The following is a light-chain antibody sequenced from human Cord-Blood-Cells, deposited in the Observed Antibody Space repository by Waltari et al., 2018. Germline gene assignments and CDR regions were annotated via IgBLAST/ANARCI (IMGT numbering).Light chain of an antibody. J-gene: IGLJ2*01. CDR1: SGHSSYA. CDR3: QTWGTGIQV. Sequence: QLVLTQSPSASASLGASVKLTFTLSSGHSSYALPSPHQQPEKGPRYLMKLNSDGSHSKGDGIPDRFSGSSSGAERYLTISSLQSEDEADYYCQTWGTGIQVFGGGTKLTVL. CDR2: LNSDGSH. V-gene: IGLV4-69*01.